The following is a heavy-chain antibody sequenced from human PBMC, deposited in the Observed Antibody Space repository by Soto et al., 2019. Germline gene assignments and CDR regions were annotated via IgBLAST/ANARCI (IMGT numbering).Heavy chain of an antibody. CDR1: GFTFSSYG. CDR2: ISYDGSNK. CDR3: AKDRAMYSSSWSPFDY. D-gene: IGHD6-13*01. J-gene: IGHJ4*02. V-gene: IGHV3-30*18. Sequence: GGSLRLSCAASGFTFSSYGMHWVRQAPGKGLEWVAVISYDGSNKYYADSVKGRFTISRDNSKNTLYLQMNSLRAEDTAVYYCAKDRAMYSSSWSPFDYWGQGTLVTV.